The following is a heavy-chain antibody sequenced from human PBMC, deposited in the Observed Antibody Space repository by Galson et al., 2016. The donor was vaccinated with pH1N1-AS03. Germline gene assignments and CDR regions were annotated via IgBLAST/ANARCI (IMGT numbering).Heavy chain of an antibody. Sequence: TLSLTCTVSGASISSGFYYWNWIRQHAGKGLEWIGDIYTSGNTNYNLSLKSRVSISADTSKNQFSLKLNSVTAADTAMYYCARLSSAVNFFDSWGQGTLVTVSS. J-gene: IGHJ4*02. CDR3: ARLSSAVNFFDS. CDR2: IYTSGNT. CDR1: GASISSGFYY. V-gene: IGHV4-61*09. D-gene: IGHD2-15*01.